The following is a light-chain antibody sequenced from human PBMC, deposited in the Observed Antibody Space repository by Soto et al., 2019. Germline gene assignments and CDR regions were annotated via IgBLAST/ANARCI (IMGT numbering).Light chain of an antibody. J-gene: IGLJ2*01. CDR3: QSYDSSLSAVV. CDR1: SSNIGAGYD. Sequence: QSVLTQPPSVSGAPGQRVTISCTGSSSNIGAGYDVHWYQQLPGTAPKLLIYGNSNRPSGVPDRFSGSKSGTSASLATTGLQAEDEADYYCQSYDSSLSAVVFGGGTNLTV. V-gene: IGLV1-40*01. CDR2: GNS.